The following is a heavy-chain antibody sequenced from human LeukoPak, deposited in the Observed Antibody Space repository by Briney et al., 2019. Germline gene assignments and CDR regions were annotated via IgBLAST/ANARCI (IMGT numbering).Heavy chain of an antibody. D-gene: IGHD2-2*01. V-gene: IGHV3-23*01. J-gene: IGHJ3*02. CDR1: GFTFSSYA. Sequence: PGGSLRLSCAASGFTFSSYAMSWVRQAPGKGLEWVSAISGSGGSTYYADSVKGRFTISRDNSKNTLYLQMNSLRAEDTAVYYCAKSGRCSSTSCYLGRAFDIWGQGTMVTVSS. CDR2: ISGSGGST. CDR3: AKSGRCSSTSCYLGRAFDI.